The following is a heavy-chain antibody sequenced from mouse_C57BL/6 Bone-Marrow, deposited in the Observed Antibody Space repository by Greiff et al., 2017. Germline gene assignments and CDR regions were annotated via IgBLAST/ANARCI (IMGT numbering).Heavy chain of an antibody. D-gene: IGHD1-1*01. J-gene: IGHJ2*01. V-gene: IGHV1-81*01. CDR2: IYPRSGNT. CDR3: ARWRDYGSSYDY. Sequence: QVQLQQSGAELARPGASVKLSCKASGYTFTSSGISWVKQRTGQGLEWIGEIYPRSGNTYYNEKFKGKATLTADKSSSTAYMELRSLTSEDSAVYFCARWRDYGSSYDYWGQGTTLTVAS. CDR1: GYTFTSSG.